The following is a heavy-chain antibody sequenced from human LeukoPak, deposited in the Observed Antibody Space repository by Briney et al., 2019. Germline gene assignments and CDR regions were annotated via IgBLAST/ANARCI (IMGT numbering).Heavy chain of an antibody. CDR3: AKSHVVASYVGDY. CDR1: GFTFSTYG. J-gene: IGHJ4*02. CDR2: IRYDGITK. Sequence: GGSPRLSCAASGFTFSTYGMHWVRQAPGKGLEWVAYIRYDGITKHYADSVKGRFTISRDTSKNTLYLEMSSLRGEDMAVYYCAKSHVVASYVGDYWGQGTLVTVSS. D-gene: IGHD3-16*01. V-gene: IGHV3-30*02.